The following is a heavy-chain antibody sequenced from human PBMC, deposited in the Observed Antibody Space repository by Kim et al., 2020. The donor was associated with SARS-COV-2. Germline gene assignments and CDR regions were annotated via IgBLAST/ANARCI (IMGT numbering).Heavy chain of an antibody. D-gene: IGHD5-12*01. Sequence: GGSLRLSCAASGFTFSNAWMSWVRQAPGKGLEWVGRIKSKTDGGTTDYAAPVKGRFTISRDDSKNTLYLQMNSLKTEDTAVYYCTTDLRLRGYSGYDDFQDYWGQGTLVTVSS. V-gene: IGHV3-15*01. CDR2: IKSKTDGGTT. J-gene: IGHJ4*02. CDR1: GFTFSNAW. CDR3: TTDLRLRGYSGYDDFQDY.